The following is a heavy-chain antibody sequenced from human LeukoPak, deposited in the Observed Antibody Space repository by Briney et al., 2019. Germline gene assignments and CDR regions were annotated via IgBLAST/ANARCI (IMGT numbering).Heavy chain of an antibody. V-gene: IGHV3-30*18. J-gene: IGHJ4*02. Sequence: PGRSLRLSCAASGFTFSSYGMHWVRQAPGKGLEWVAVISYDGSNKYYADSVKGRFTISRDNSKNTLYLQMNSLRAEDTAVYYCAKGWRRFGELFVDYWGRGTLVTVSS. CDR1: GFTFSSYG. CDR2: ISYDGSNK. CDR3: AKGWRRFGELFVDY. D-gene: IGHD3-10*01.